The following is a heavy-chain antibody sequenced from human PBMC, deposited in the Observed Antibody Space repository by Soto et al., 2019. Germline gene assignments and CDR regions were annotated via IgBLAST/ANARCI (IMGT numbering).Heavy chain of an antibody. J-gene: IGHJ6*02. D-gene: IGHD2-21*02. V-gene: IGHV4-59*01. CDR1: GGTISRYY. Sequence: QVQLQESGPGLVKPSETLSLTCTVSGGTISRYYWSWIRKPPGKGLGWIGYMYNTGSTVYNPSFKSRVTISVDTSKNQFSLKLNSVTAADTAVYYCARDLWGYCGTDCYPLDVWGQGTTVTVSS. CDR3: ARDLWGYCGTDCYPLDV. CDR2: MYNTGST.